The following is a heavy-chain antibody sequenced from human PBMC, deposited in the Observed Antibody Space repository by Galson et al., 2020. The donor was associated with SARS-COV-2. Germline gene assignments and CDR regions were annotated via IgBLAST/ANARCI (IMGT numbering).Heavy chain of an antibody. CDR3: VPVVLGGDGVFDM. V-gene: IGHV3-48*01. J-gene: IGHJ3*02. CDR1: GFTFSSYS. Sequence: GGSLRLSCAASGFTFSSYSMNWVRQAPGKGLEWVSYISTSTSTLSYADSVQGRFTISRDNAKNSLYLQMNTLRAEDTAVYYCVPVVLGGDGVFDMWGLGTMVTVSS. CDR2: ISTSTSTL. D-gene: IGHD2-21*01.